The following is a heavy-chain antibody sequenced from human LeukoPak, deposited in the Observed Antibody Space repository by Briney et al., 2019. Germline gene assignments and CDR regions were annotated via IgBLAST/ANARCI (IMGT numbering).Heavy chain of an antibody. V-gene: IGHV1-69*06. Sequence: SVKVSCKASGGTFSSYAISWVRQAPGQGLEWMGGIIPIFGTANYAQKFQGRVTITADKSTSTAYMELSSLRSEDTAVYYCARNNGVVPAAIADYWGQGTLVTVSS. CDR3: ARNNGVVPAAIADY. J-gene: IGHJ4*02. CDR1: GGTFSSYA. CDR2: IIPIFGTA. D-gene: IGHD2-2*01.